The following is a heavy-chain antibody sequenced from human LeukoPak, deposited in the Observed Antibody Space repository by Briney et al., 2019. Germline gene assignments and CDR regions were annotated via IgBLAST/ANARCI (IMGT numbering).Heavy chain of an antibody. J-gene: IGHJ4*02. Sequence: PWGSLSLTCAASGGVTSAYYWSWVRQPLGKGLEWIGSVFYTRNSNYNPSLTRRVAMSVDTSKSHFSLKLTSVIAADKAVYYCARVHPLGYFDQWGQGTLVAL. CDR2: VFYTRNS. CDR1: GGVTSAYY. CDR3: ARVHPLGYFDQ. V-gene: IGHV4-59*13.